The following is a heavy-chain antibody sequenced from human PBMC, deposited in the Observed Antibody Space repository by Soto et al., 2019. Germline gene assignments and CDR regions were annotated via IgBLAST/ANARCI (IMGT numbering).Heavy chain of an antibody. CDR1: GGSISSSNW. Sequence: QVQLQESGPGLVKPSGTLSLTCAVSGGSISSSNWWSWVRQPPGKGLEWIGEIYHSGSTNYNPSLKSRVTISVDKSKNQFSLKLSSVTAADTAVYYCARRGRLSSSPDYYYYYYGMDVWGQGTTVTVSS. V-gene: IGHV4-4*02. CDR2: IYHSGST. J-gene: IGHJ6*02. D-gene: IGHD6-6*01. CDR3: ARRGRLSSSPDYYYYYYGMDV.